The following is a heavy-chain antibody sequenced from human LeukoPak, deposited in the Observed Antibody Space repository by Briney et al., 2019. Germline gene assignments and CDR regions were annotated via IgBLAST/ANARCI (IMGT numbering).Heavy chain of an antibody. CDR3: ARSPTVTTP. CDR1: GYTFTSNY. V-gene: IGHV1-46*01. J-gene: IGHJ5*02. CDR2: ISPSGGST. Sequence: GASVKVSCKAFGYTFTSNYMHWVRQAPGQGPEWMGVISPSGGSTTYAQKFQGRVTMTTDTSTSTAYMELRSLRSDDTAVYYCARSPTVTTPWGQGTLVTVSS. D-gene: IGHD4-17*01.